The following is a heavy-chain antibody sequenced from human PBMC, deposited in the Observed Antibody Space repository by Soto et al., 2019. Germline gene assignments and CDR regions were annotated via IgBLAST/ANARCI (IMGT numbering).Heavy chain of an antibody. J-gene: IGHJ4*02. CDR3: ASRSHIVVAPT. CDR2: FYYDGRT. D-gene: IGHD2-21*01. CDR1: GASFSDANYY. Sequence: SETLSLTCIVSGASFSDANYYWVCIRQPPGEGLEWIGSFYYDGRTYYNASLKSRVTISVDTSKNHFSLMLTSVTAADTAVYYCASRSHIVVAPTWGQGTLVTVSS. V-gene: IGHV4-39*02.